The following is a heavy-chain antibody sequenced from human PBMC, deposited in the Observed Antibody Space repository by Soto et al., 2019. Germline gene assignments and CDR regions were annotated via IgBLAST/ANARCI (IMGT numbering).Heavy chain of an antibody. Sequence: QVQLQQWGAGLLKPSETLSLTCAGYGGSFSGYDWSWVRQPPGKGLEWIGEINVSASTNYNPSLKRRVIISVDTSKTQFALRLSSVTAADPAVYYCDRWVPGYWGQGTLVTVSS. CDR3: DRWVPGY. D-gene: IGHD1-26*01. CDR2: INVSAST. V-gene: IGHV4-34*01. J-gene: IGHJ4*02. CDR1: GGSFSGYD.